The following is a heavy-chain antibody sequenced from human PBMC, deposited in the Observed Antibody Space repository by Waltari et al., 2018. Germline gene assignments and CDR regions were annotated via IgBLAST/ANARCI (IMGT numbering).Heavy chain of an antibody. Sequence: EVQLVESGGGLVQPGRSLRLSCAASGFTFDDYAMHWVRQAPGKGLEWVSGISWNSGSIGYADSVKGRFTISRDNAKNSLYLQMNSLRAEDTALYYCAKDISAAWAVAYYYYGMDVWGQGTTVTVSS. CDR3: AKDISAAWAVAYYYYGMDV. J-gene: IGHJ6*02. CDR2: ISWNSGSI. D-gene: IGHD6-19*01. CDR1: GFTFDDYA. V-gene: IGHV3-9*01.